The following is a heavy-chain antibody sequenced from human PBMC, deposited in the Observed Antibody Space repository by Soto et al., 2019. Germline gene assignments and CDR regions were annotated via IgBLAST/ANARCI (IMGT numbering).Heavy chain of an antibody. CDR2: IYFSGST. V-gene: IGHV4-39*01. CDR1: GGSISSHSHY. J-gene: IGHJ4*02. Sequence: SETLSLTCSVSGGSISSHSHYWGWIRQPPGKGLEWIGSIYFSGSTYCNPSLKSRVTISVDTSKNQFSLKLSSVTAADTALYFCARERYCGSSGCYAANYWWGQGTLVTVSS. CDR3: ARERYCGSSGCYAANYW. D-gene: IGHD2-2*01.